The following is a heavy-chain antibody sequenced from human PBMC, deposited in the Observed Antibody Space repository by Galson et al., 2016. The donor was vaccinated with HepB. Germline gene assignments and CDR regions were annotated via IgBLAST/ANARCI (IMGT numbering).Heavy chain of an antibody. V-gene: IGHV3-7*02. Sequence: SLRLSCAGSGFTFSTNWMSWVRQAPGKGLEWVANIKEDGSEKYYVDSVKGRFTISRDNSKNTLYLQMNSLRPEDTAVYYCARCVDTSMAPFDYWGQGTLLTVSS. J-gene: IGHJ4*02. CDR3: ARCVDTSMAPFDY. CDR1: GFTFSTNW. CDR2: IKEDGSEK. D-gene: IGHD5-18*01.